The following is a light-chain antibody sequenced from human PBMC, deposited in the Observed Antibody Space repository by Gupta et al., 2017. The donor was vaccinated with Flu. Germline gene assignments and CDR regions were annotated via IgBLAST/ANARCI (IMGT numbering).Light chain of an antibody. V-gene: IGKV3-11*01. CDR3: QQRSNGPPGDS. CDR2: DTS. CDR1: QSISGY. Sequence: TLSLSPGERATLSCRARQSISGYLAWYKQRPGQAPKLLIYDTSNRATGITARFSGSGAETDFTLTISSLEPEDFAVYYCQQRSNGPPGDSFGGGTKVEIK. J-gene: IGKJ4*01.